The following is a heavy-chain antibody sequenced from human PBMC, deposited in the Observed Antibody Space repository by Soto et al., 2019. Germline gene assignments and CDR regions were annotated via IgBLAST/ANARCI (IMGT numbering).Heavy chain of an antibody. CDR2: IYHSGTI. CDR3: ARTQMATLYFDY. Sequence: SETLSLTCTVSGGSISGYYWSWMRQPPGQGLEWIGYIYHSGTIRYNPSLESRITISVDTSKNQFSLKLASVTAADTAVYYCARTQMATLYFDYWGQGTLVTVSS. V-gene: IGHV4-59*01. D-gene: IGHD5-12*01. CDR1: GGSISGYY. J-gene: IGHJ4*02.